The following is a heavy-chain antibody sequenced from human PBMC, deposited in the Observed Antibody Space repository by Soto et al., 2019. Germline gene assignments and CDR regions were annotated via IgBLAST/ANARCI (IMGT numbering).Heavy chain of an antibody. V-gene: IGHV4-4*02. CDR1: GGYISSINW. D-gene: IGHD6-13*01. CDR3: ARALGQGLVWAAAVPPYP. Sequence: QVQLQESGPGLVKPSGTLSLTFAVSGGYISSINWWSWVRQPPGKGLVWIGEIYHSGSTNYNPSLKSRVTISGDKSENQFSLKLSSVTASDTAVYYCARALGQGLVWAAAVPPYPWGQGTLVTVSS. J-gene: IGHJ5*02. CDR2: IYHSGST.